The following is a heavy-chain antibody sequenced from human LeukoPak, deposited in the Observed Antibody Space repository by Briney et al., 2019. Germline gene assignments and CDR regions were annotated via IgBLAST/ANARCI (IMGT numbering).Heavy chain of an antibody. D-gene: IGHD2-2*01. CDR3: ASGGYCSSTSCYPNWFDP. J-gene: IGHJ5*02. V-gene: IGHV4-59*01. CDR2: ISYSGST. Sequence: SETLSLTCTVSGGSITSYYWSWIRQPPGKGLEWIGYISYSGSTNYNPSLKSRVTISVDTSKNQFSLKLSSVTAADTAVYYCASGGYCSSTSCYPNWFDPWGQGTLVTVSS. CDR1: GGSITSYY.